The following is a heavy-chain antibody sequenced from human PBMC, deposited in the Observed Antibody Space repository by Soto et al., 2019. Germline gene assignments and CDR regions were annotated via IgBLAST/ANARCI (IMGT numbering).Heavy chain of an antibody. CDR3: AKVIGGRQWPIDY. D-gene: IGHD6-19*01. CDR2: ISGSGGST. Sequence: GGSLRLSCAASGFTFSSYAMSWVRQAPGKGLEWVSAISGSGGSTYYADSVRGRFTISRDNSKNTLYLQMNSLRAEDTAVYYCAKVIGGRQWPIDYWGQGTLVTVSS. CDR1: GFTFSSYA. J-gene: IGHJ4*02. V-gene: IGHV3-23*01.